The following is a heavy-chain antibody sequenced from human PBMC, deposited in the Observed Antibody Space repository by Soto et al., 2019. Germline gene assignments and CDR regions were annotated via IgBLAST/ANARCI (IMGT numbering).Heavy chain of an antibody. V-gene: IGHV3-30-3*01. Sequence: GGSLRLSCAASGFTFSSYSMHWVRHAPSKGLEWVAVISYDGSNKYYADSVKGRFTISRDNSKNTLYLQMNSLRAEDTAVYYCAKDREYSCGQGTGGTVSS. D-gene: IGHD2-15*01. CDR1: GFTFSSYS. J-gene: IGHJ1*01. CDR2: ISYDGSNK. CDR3: AKDREYS.